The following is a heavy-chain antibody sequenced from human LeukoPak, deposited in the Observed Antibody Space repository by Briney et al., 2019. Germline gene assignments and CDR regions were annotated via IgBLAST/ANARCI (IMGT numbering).Heavy chain of an antibody. J-gene: IGHJ4*02. CDR2: IYSSGST. CDR1: GDSISTYY. CDR3: ASSGLMRESFDY. Sequence: SETLSLTCTVSGDSISTYYWSWIRQPAGKGLEWIVRIYSSGSTNYNPSLESRVTISVDKSKNHFSLKLTSVTAADTAVYYCASSGLMRESFDYWGQGTLVTVSS. V-gene: IGHV4-4*07. D-gene: IGHD3-10*01.